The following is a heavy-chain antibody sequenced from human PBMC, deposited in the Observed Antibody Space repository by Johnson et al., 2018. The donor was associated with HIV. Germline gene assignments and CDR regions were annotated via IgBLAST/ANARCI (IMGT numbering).Heavy chain of an antibody. CDR3: TTDWEYYYGSGKLDAFDM. CDR1: GFRFSNAW. CDR2: IKSKTGGGTT. V-gene: IGHV3-15*01. D-gene: IGHD3-10*01. J-gene: IGHJ3*02. Sequence: VQLVESGGGLVQPGGSLRLSCTASGFRFSNAWMGWVRQAPGKGLEWLGRIKSKTGGGTTSYAAPVKGRFTISRDDSKDTVYLHMNSLKVDDTAVYYCTTDWEYYYGSGKLDAFDMWGQGTMVTVSS.